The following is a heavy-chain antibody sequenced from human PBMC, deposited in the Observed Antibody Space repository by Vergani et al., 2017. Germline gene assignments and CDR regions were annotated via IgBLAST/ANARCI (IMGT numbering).Heavy chain of an antibody. V-gene: IGHV2-5*02. CDR3: AHREDSSGYYYFAFDY. J-gene: IGHJ4*01. CDR1: GFSLSTSGVG. D-gene: IGHD3-22*01. CDR2: IYWDDDK. Sequence: QITLKESGPTLVKPTQTLTLTCTFSGFSLSTSGVGVGWIRQPPGKALEWLALIYWDDDKRYSPSLKSRLTITKDTSKNQVVLTMTHMDPVDTATYYCAHREDSSGYYYFAFDYWGQGTLVTVSS.